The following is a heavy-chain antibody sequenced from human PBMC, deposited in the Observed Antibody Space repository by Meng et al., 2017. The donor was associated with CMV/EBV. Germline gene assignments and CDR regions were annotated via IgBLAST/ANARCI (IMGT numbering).Heavy chain of an antibody. CDR3: ARGGLYYYDSSGHFDY. CDR1: GGSISSYY. V-gene: IGHV4-4*07. Sequence: QAAPRESGRGWVKPSDTLSFPCPVSGGSISSYYWSWIRQPAGKGLEWIGRIYTSGSTNYNPSLKSRVPMSVDTSKNQFSLKLSSVTAADTAVYYCARGGLYYYDSSGHFDYWGQGTLVTVSS. CDR2: IYTSGST. J-gene: IGHJ4*02. D-gene: IGHD3-22*01.